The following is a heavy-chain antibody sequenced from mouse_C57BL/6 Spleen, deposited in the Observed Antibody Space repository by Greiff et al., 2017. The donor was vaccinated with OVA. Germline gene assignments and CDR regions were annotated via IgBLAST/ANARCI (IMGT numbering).Heavy chain of an antibody. J-gene: IGHJ3*01. CDR3: ARSDYDYGVAY. CDR2: INPGSGGT. CDR1: GYAFTNYL. Sequence: VQLKQSGAELVRPGTSVKVSCKASGYAFTNYLIEWVKQRPGQGLEWIGVINPGSGGTNYNEKFKGKATLTADKSSSTAYMQLSSLTSEDSAVYFCARSDYDYGVAYWGQGTLVTVSA. D-gene: IGHD2-4*01. V-gene: IGHV1-54*01.